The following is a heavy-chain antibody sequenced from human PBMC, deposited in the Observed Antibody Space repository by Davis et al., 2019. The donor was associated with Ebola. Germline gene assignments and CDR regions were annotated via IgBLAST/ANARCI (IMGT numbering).Heavy chain of an antibody. V-gene: IGHV1-69*13. CDR2: IIPIFGTA. D-gene: IGHD6-13*01. CDR3: AKDSSTNYYYYYGMDV. Sequence: AASVKVSCKASGGTFSSYAISWVRQAPGQGLEWMGGIIPIFGTANYAQKFQGRVTITADESTSTAYMELSSLKSEDTAVYYCAKDSSTNYYYYYGMDVWGQGTTVTVSS. J-gene: IGHJ6*02. CDR1: GGTFSSYA.